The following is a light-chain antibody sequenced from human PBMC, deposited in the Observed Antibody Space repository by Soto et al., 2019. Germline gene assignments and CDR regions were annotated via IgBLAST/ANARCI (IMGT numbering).Light chain of an antibody. CDR2: AAS. Sequence: DIQMTQSPSSLSASVGDRVTITCRASQYISTYLNWYQQKPGKPPKFLIYAASNLQSGVPPRFSGSGSGTDGALTISSLQPEDFATYYWQQNSKKAYTFGQGTRLEIK. CDR1: QYISTY. CDR3: QQNSKKAYT. V-gene: IGKV1-39*01. J-gene: IGKJ2*01.